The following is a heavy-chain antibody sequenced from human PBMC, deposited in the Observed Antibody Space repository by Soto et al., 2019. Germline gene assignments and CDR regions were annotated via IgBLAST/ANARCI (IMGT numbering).Heavy chain of an antibody. CDR3: ACTLIRGVITTYFDY. CDR2: ISYDGSDK. D-gene: IGHD3-10*01. Sequence: QVQLVESGRGVVQPGRSLRLSCAASGFTFSSYAMHWVRQAPGKGLEWVAVISYDGSDKYYADSVKGRFTISRDNSKNTLYLQMNSLRVEDTAVYYCACTLIRGVITTYFDYWGQGTLFTVSS. CDR1: GFTFSSYA. V-gene: IGHV3-30-3*01. J-gene: IGHJ4*02.